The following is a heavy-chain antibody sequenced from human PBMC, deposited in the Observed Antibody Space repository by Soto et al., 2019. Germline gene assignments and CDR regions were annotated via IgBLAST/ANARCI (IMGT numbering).Heavy chain of an antibody. CDR1: GGSISSYY. Sequence: SETLSLTCTVSGGSISSYYWSWIRQPPGKGLEWIGYIYYSGSTNYNPSLKSRVTISVDTSKNQFSLKLSSVTAADTAVYYCARHRETYYYDSSGYYNNWFDPWGQGTLVTVPQ. V-gene: IGHV4-59*08. CDR2: IYYSGST. J-gene: IGHJ5*02. D-gene: IGHD3-22*01. CDR3: ARHRETYYYDSSGYYNNWFDP.